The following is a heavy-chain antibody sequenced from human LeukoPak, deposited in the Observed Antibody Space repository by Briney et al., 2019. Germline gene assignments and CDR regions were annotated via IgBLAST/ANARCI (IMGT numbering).Heavy chain of an antibody. Sequence: GGSLRLSCAASGFTFSSYWMNWARQAPGKGLEWVASINHNGNVNYYVDSVKGRFTIYRDNAKNSLYLQMSNLRAEDTAVYYCAKDRAAVGSYFDDWGQGTLVTVSS. J-gene: IGHJ4*02. D-gene: IGHD2-15*01. CDR2: INHNGNVN. CDR1: GFTFSSYW. CDR3: AKDRAAVGSYFDD. V-gene: IGHV3-7*03.